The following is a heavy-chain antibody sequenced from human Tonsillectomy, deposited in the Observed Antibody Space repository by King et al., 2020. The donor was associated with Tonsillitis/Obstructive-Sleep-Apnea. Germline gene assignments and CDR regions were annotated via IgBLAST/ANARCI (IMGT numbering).Heavy chain of an antibody. CDR3: AREYNWNDNYYYYYYMDV. Sequence: VQLVESGGGLVKPGGSLRLSCAASGFTFSSYNMNWVRQAPGKGLEGVSSFSSSNSYIYYADSVKGRFTISRDNAKNSLYLQMNSLRAEDTAVYYCAREYNWNDNYYYYYYMDVWGKGTAVTVSS. CDR1: GFTFSSYN. V-gene: IGHV3-21*01. J-gene: IGHJ6*03. CDR2: FSSSNSYI. D-gene: IGHD1-1*01.